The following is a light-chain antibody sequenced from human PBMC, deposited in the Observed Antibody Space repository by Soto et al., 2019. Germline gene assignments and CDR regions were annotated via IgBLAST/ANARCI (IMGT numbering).Light chain of an antibody. CDR1: ENVRTF. V-gene: IGKV3-11*01. Sequence: VLTQSPATLSLSPGERATLSCRASENVRTFVDWYQQKPGQAPRLLIYGASNRATGIPARFSGSGSGTDFTLTISNLQSEDFAVYYCQQYNNWPWTFGQGTKVDIK. J-gene: IGKJ1*01. CDR3: QQYNNWPWT. CDR2: GAS.